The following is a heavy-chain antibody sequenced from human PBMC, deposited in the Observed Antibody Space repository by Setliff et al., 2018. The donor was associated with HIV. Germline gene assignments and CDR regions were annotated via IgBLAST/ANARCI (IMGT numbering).Heavy chain of an antibody. Sequence: LRLSCAASGFTLRTYWMSWVRQAPGKGLEWVANIKQDGSEKNYVDSVKGRFTISRDTAKNSLYLQMNSLRVEDTAVYYCARDHWVAGLDYWGQGTLVTVSS. V-gene: IGHV3-7*01. CDR3: ARDHWVAGLDY. J-gene: IGHJ4*02. CDR1: GFTLRTYW. CDR2: IKQDGSEK. D-gene: IGHD6-19*01.